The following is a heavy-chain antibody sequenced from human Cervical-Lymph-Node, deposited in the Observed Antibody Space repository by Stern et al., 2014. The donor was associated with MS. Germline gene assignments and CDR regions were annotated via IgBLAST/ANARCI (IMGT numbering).Heavy chain of an antibody. J-gene: IGHJ3*02. CDR1: GFTFSSYG. CDR3: AREGGGEVEKGFDI. V-gene: IGHV3-33*01. Sequence: VQLEESGGGVVQPGRSLRLSCAAAGFTFSSYGMHWVRQAPGKGLEWVAVIWYDGSNKYYADSVKGRFTISRDNSKNTLYLQMNSLRAEDTAVYYCAREGGGEVEKGFDIWGQGTMVTVSS. CDR2: IWYDGSNK. D-gene: IGHD2-21*01.